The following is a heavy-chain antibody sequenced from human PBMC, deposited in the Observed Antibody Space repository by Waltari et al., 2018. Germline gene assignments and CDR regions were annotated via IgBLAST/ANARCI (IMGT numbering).Heavy chain of an antibody. V-gene: IGHV3-23*01. Sequence: SYAISWVRQAPGKGLEWVSIISGNAATSYYTDSVKGRFAVSRDNSRNTVWLQMSSLRVEDTAVYYCARGFGSSRDAYSFDNWGQGTQVTVSS. CDR3: ARGFGSSRDAYSFDN. D-gene: IGHD3-16*01. J-gene: IGHJ4*02. CDR2: ISGNAATS. CDR1: SYA.